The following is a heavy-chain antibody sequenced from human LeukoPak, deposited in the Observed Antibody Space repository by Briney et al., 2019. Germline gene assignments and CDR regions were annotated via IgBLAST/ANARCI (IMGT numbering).Heavy chain of an antibody. CDR3: ASGVVPAAMREYYFDY. D-gene: IGHD2-2*01. J-gene: IGHJ4*02. CDR2: IIPIFGTA. V-gene: IGHV1-69*13. Sequence: ASVKVSCKASRGTFSSYAISWVRQAPGQGLEWMGGIIPIFGTANYAQKFQGRVTITADESTSTAYMELSSLRSEDTAVYYCASGVVPAAMREYYFDYWGQGTLVTVSS. CDR1: RGTFSSYA.